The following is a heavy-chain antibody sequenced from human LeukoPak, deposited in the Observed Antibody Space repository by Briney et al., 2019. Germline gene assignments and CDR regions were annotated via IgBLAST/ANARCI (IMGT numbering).Heavy chain of an antibody. Sequence: GGSLRLSCAASGFTFSSYWMHWVRQAPGKGLEWVGFIRSKAYGGTTEYAASVKGRFTISRDDSKSIAYLQMNSLKTEDTAVYYCTRGLEYPPVWGQGTMVTVSS. CDR1: GFTFSSYW. CDR2: IRSKAYGGTT. V-gene: IGHV3-49*04. D-gene: IGHD2-2*01. CDR3: TRGLEYPPV. J-gene: IGHJ3*01.